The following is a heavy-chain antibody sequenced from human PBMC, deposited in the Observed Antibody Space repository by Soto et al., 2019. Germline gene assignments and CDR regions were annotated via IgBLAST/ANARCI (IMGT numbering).Heavy chain of an antibody. CDR1: GFTFSGFE. CDR2: IGRSGETI. Sequence: EVQLAESGGGLAQPGGSLRLSCVGSGFTFSGFEMNGVRQTQGKGLKGFSYIGRSGETIYYADSVKGRFTISRDNAKSSLFLQMNGLRDEDTGIYYCARDSRGGAARRPTFYYWGRGTLVTVSS. CDR3: ARDSRGGAARRPTFYY. V-gene: IGHV3-48*03. D-gene: IGHD6-6*01. J-gene: IGHJ4*02.